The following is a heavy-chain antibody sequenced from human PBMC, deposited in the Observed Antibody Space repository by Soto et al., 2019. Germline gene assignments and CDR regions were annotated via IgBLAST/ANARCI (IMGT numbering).Heavy chain of an antibody. CDR2: ISYDGSNK. CDR1: GFTFSSYA. J-gene: IGHJ3*02. V-gene: IGHV3-30-3*01. D-gene: IGHD6-13*01. CDR3: ARVEQQLKVVAAFDI. Sequence: GGSLRLSCAASGFTFSSYAMHWVRQAPGKGLEWVAVISYDGSNKYYADSVKGRFTISRDNSKNTLYLQMNSLRAEDTAVYYCARVEQQLKVVAAFDIWSQGTMVTVSS.